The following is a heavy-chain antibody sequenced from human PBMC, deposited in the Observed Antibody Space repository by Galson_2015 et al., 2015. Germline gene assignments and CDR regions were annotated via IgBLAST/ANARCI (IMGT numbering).Heavy chain of an antibody. Sequence: SVKVSCKASGYTFTNYGISWVRQAPGQGLERMGWISAYNGNTNYAQKLQGRVTMTTDTSTSTAYMELRSLRSDDTAVYYRARGEGYCSSTSCRPFDYWGQGTLVTVSS. CDR3: ARGEGYCSSTSCRPFDY. CDR1: GYTFTNYG. CDR2: ISAYNGNT. D-gene: IGHD2-2*01. V-gene: IGHV1-18*01. J-gene: IGHJ4*02.